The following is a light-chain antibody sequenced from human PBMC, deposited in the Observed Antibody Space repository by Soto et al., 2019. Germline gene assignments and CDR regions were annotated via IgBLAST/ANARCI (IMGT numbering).Light chain of an antibody. V-gene: IGLV1-40*01. CDR2: GNS. J-gene: IGLJ1*01. Sequence: QSVLTQPPSVSGAPGQRVTISCTGSSSNIGTGYDVHWYQQLPGTAPKLLIYGNSNRPSGVPDRFSGSKSGTSASLAITGLQAEDEADYSCQSFDSSRCYVVGTGTKVPVL. CDR3: QSFDSSRCYV. CDR1: SSNIGTGYD.